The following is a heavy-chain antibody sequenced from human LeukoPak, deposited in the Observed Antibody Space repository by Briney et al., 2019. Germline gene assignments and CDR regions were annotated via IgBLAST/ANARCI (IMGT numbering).Heavy chain of an antibody. Sequence: ASVKVSCKASGYTFTDHYVHWVRQAPGQGLEWMGRINLNSGGTNFAQKFQGRVTMNRDTSISTAYMELSRLTSDDTAVFYCAINKDSSAFDYWGQGNLVTVSS. CDR3: AINKDSSAFDY. CDR2: INLNSGGT. D-gene: IGHD6-6*01. V-gene: IGHV1-2*06. J-gene: IGHJ4*02. CDR1: GYTFTDHY.